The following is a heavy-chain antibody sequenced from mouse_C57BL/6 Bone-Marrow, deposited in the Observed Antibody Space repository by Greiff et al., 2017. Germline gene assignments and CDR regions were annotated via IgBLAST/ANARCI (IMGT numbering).Heavy chain of an antibody. CDR2: INPNNGGT. CDR3: ARRGGAVSYAMDY. V-gene: IGHV1-18*01. D-gene: IGHD1-1*01. CDR1: GYTFTDYN. J-gene: IGHJ4*01. Sequence: VQLQQSGPELVKPGASVKIPCKASGYTFTDYNMDWVKQSHGKSLEWIGDINPNNGGTIYNQKFKGKATLTVDKSSSTAYMGLRSLTSEDPAVYYCARRGGAVSYAMDYWGQGTSVTVSS.